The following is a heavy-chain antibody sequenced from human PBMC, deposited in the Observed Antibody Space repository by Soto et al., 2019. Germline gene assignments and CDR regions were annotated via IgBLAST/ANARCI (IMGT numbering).Heavy chain of an antibody. V-gene: IGHV3-33*01. CDR1: GFTFSNYG. J-gene: IGHJ4*02. D-gene: IGHD6-13*01. Sequence: QVQLVDSGGGVVQPGRSLRLSCEVSGFTFSNYGMHWVRQAPGKGLEWVAVIWFDGSKKYYADSVKGRFTISRDSSNNTLSLQMNSLRAEDTAIYYCARAGYSSSSYASNLDYWGEGTLVTVSS. CDR3: ARAGYSSSSYASNLDY. CDR2: IWFDGSKK.